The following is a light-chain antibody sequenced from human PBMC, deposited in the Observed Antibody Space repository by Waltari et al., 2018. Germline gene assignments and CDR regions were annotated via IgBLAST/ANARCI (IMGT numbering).Light chain of an antibody. J-gene: IGLJ3*02. CDR2: EGT. Sequence: QSALIQPAAVSGSRGQSITISCIALSSDVRSSNLVSWYQQHPDKAPKLMIYEGTKRPSGVSNRFSGSKSGNTASLIISGLQAEDEGDYYCSYGGSSTWVFGGGTKLTVL. CDR3: CSYGGSSTWV. V-gene: IGLV2-23*01. CDR1: SSDVRSSNL.